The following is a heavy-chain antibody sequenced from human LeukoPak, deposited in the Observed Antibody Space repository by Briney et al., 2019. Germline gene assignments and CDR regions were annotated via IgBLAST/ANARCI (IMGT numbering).Heavy chain of an antibody. J-gene: IGHJ4*02. D-gene: IGHD6-19*01. Sequence: GASVKVSCKASGGTFSSYAISWVRQAPGQGLEWMGGIIPIFGTANYAQKFQGRVTITADESTSTAYMELSSLRAEDTAVYYCANRRSGWYYYFDYWGQGTLVTVSS. CDR1: GGTFSSYA. V-gene: IGHV1-69*13. CDR3: ANRRSGWYYYFDY. CDR2: IIPIFGTA.